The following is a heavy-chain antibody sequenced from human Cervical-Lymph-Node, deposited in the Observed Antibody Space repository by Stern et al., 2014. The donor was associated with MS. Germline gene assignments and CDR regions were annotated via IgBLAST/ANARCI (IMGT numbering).Heavy chain of an antibody. CDR3: ARDFVDTAMITRSDYLDC. J-gene: IGHJ4*02. CDR1: GYTLTNYP. CDR2: INTNTGES. V-gene: IGHV7-4-1*02. D-gene: IGHD5-18*01. Sequence: VQLVESGSELKKPGASVKVSCKASGYTLTNYPINWVRQAPGQGLEWMGWINTNTGESTYAQDFTGRFVFSLDTSVSTAYLQISNLKAEDTAVYYCARDFVDTAMITRSDYLDCWGQGTLVTVSS.